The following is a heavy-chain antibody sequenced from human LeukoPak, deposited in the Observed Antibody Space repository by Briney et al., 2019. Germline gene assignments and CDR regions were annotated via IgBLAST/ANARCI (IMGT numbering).Heavy chain of an antibody. J-gene: IGHJ5*02. CDR1: GGSISGYY. CDR2: IYYSGST. CDR3: ARAVVVAATVKWFDP. V-gene: IGHV4-59*01. Sequence: PSETLSLTCTVSGGSISGYYWSWIRQSPGKGLEWIGYIYYSGSTNYNPSLRSRVTMSVDTSKNHFSLKVSSVTAADTAVYYCARAVVVAATVKWFDPWGQGTLVTVSS. D-gene: IGHD2-15*01.